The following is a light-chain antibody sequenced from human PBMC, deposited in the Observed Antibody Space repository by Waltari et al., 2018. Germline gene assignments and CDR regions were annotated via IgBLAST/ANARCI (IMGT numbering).Light chain of an antibody. CDR3: QQYYTTPLT. J-gene: IGKJ4*01. V-gene: IGKV4-1*01. CDR1: LYSSNNRNY. Sequence: LYSSNNRNYLTWYQQKPGQAPKLLIYWASIRESGVPDRFSGSGSGTDFTLTISSLQAEDVAVYYCQQYYTTPLTFGGGTKVEIK. CDR2: WAS.